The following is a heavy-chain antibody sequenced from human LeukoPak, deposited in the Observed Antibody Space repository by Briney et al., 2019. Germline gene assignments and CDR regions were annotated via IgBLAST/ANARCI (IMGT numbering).Heavy chain of an antibody. CDR2: IYYSGST. J-gene: IGHJ5*02. CDR1: GGSISSSSYY. Sequence: SETLSLTCTVSGGSISSSSYYWGWIRQPPGKGLEWIGSIYYSGSTYYNPSLKSRVTISVDTSKNQFSLKLSSVTAADTAVYYCARQYYDILTGYYRACWFAPWGQGTLVTVSS. V-gene: IGHV4-39*01. CDR3: ARQYYDILTGYYRACWFAP. D-gene: IGHD3-9*01.